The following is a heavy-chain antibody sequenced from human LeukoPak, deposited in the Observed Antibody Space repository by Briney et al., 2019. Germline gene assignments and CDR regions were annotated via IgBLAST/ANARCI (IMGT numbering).Heavy chain of an antibody. CDR2: INHSGST. J-gene: IGHJ4*02. V-gene: IGHV4-38-2*02. Sequence: SETLSLTCNVSGYSISSGYYWSWIRQPPGKGLEWIGEINHSGSTNYNPSLKSRVTISVDTSKNQFSLKLSSVTAADTAVYYCARNTAMGTGFDYWGQGTLVTVSS. D-gene: IGHD5-18*01. CDR1: GYSISSGYY. CDR3: ARNTAMGTGFDY.